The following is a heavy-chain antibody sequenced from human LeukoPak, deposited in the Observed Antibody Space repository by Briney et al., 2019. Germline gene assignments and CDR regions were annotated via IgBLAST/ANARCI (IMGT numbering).Heavy chain of an antibody. CDR1: GFTFSSYS. D-gene: IGHD4-11*01. CDR3: ASKKTDYDAFDI. J-gene: IGHJ3*02. Sequence: PGGSLRLSCAASGFTFSSYSMNWVRQAPGKGLEWVSYISSSSSTIYYADSVKGRFTISRDNAKNSLYLQMNGLRAEDTAVYYCASKKTDYDAFDIWGQGTMVTVSS. V-gene: IGHV3-48*04. CDR2: ISSSSSTI.